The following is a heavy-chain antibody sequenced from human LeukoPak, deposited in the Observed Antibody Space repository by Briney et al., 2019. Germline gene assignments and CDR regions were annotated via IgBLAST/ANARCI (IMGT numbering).Heavy chain of an antibody. V-gene: IGHV4-59*01. CDR1: GGSINGYY. J-gene: IGHJ5*02. Sequence: PSETLSLTCTVSGGSINGYYWSWIRQSPGRGLEWIGYIYYSGSKSTNYNPSLQSRITMSVDTSKNQLSLKLSSVTAADTAVYYCAGDLGDFDYGDYGWFDPWGQGTLVTVSS. D-gene: IGHD4-17*01. CDR2: IYYSGSKST. CDR3: AGDLGDFDYGDYGWFDP.